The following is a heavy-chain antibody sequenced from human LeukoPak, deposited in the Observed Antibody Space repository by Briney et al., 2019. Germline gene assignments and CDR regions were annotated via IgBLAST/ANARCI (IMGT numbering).Heavy chain of an antibody. CDR2: ISGSGGST. D-gene: IGHD2-2*01. CDR3: AKIKGGYCSSTTCYGWYFDL. V-gene: IGHV3-23*01. Sequence: GGSLRLSCAASGFTFSSYGMSWVRQAPGKGLEWVSAISGSGGSTYYADSVKGRFTISRDNSKNTLYLQMNSLRAEDTAVYYCAKIKGGYCSSTTCYGWYFDLWGRGTLVTVSS. CDR1: GFTFSSYG. J-gene: IGHJ2*01.